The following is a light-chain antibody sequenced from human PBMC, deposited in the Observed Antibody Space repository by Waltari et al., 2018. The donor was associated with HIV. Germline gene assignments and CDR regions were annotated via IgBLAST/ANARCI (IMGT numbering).Light chain of an antibody. CDR2: EVS. CDR1: SSDVGGYNY. V-gene: IGLV2-8*01. Sequence: QSALTQPPSASGSPGQSVTISCTGTSSDVGGYNYVSWYQQHPGKAPKLMIYEVSKRPSGVPDRFSGSKAVNTASLTGSGLQAEDEADYYCSSYAGSNNFVVFGGGTKLTVL. CDR3: SSYAGSNNFVV. J-gene: IGLJ2*01.